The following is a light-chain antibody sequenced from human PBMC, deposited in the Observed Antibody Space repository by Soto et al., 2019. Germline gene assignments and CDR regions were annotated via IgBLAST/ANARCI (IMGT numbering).Light chain of an antibody. J-gene: IGKJ5*01. Sequence: DIHLTQSPSFLSASVGDRVTITFRASQGISTYLAWYQQKPGKAPNLLIYTASTLQTGVPSRFSGSAFGTEFTLTISSLQPEDFATYYCQQLAGFPITFGQGTRLQI. CDR3: QQLAGFPIT. CDR2: TAS. V-gene: IGKV1-9*01. CDR1: QGISTY.